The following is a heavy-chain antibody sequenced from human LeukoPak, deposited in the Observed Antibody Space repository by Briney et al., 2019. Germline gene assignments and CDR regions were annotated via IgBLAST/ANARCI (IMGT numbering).Heavy chain of an antibody. CDR3: ARVGSGNYDY. CDR1: GFRFAGYV. Sequence: GGSLRLSCAASGFRFAGYVMSWVRQAPGKGLEYVSSIDGPDGASYYADSVKGRFTISRDNSKNTLFLQMNSLRVEDTAVYYCARVGSGNYDYWGQGTLLAVSS. J-gene: IGHJ4*02. CDR2: IDGPDGAS. D-gene: IGHD1-26*01. V-gene: IGHV3-23*01.